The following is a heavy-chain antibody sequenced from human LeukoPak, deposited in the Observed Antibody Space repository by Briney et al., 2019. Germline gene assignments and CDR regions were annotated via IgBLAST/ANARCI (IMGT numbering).Heavy chain of an antibody. D-gene: IGHD1-1*01. V-gene: IGHV1-46*01. CDR3: ARDPPGTTAFDI. J-gene: IGHJ3*02. CDR1: GYTFTSYY. CDR2: INPSGGST. Sequence: ASVKVSCKASGYTFTSYYMHWVRQAPGQGLEWMGIINPSGGSTSYAQKFQGRVTMTRDMSTSTVYMELSSLRSEDTAVYYCARDPPGTTAFDIWGQGTMVTVSS.